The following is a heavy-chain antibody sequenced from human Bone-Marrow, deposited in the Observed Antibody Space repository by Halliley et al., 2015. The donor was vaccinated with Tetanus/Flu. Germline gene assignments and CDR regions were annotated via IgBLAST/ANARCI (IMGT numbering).Heavy chain of an antibody. D-gene: IGHD2-8*01. Sequence: TLSLTCTVSGGSVSSGTFYWNWIRQSPGKGLEWHGYFYLSGSPNSNPSLKSSITLSVDTANNPFSLSLKTVTAADTAVYYCARAYGVWPVIGFNGPEVRGQGAPVTVSS. CDR3: ARAYGVWPVIGFNGPEV. J-gene: IGHJ6*02. V-gene: IGHV4-61*01. CDR1: GGSVSSGTFY. CDR2: FYLSGSP.